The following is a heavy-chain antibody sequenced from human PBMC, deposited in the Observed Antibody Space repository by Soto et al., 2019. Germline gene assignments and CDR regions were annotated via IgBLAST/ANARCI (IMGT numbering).Heavy chain of an antibody. J-gene: IGHJ6*04. CDR1: GFSFRSYW. Sequence: EVQLVESGGGLVQPGGSLRLSCAVSGFSFRSYWINWVRQAPGKGLVWISRINSDGRETSHADSVKGRFTISRDNANNTLYLQLSSLRADDTAVYYCAGSPGYCNEGSCPWTVVVWGRGTTGTVSS. CDR3: AGSPGYCNEGSCPWTVVV. CDR2: INSDGRET. D-gene: IGHD2-15*01. V-gene: IGHV3-74*01.